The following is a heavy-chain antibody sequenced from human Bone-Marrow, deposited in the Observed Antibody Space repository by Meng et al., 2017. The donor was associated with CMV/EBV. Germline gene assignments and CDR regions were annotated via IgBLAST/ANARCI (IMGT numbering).Heavy chain of an antibody. J-gene: IGHJ4*02. CDR1: GYSLTSYW. V-gene: IGHV5-10-1*01. CDR2: IDPSDSYT. Sequence: SGKGSGYSLTSYWISWVRQMPGKGLEWMGRIDPSDSYTNYSPSFQGHVTISADKSISTAYLQWSSLKASDTAMYYCARHSSSSWPLDYWGQGTLVTVSS. D-gene: IGHD6-13*01. CDR3: ARHSSSSWPLDY.